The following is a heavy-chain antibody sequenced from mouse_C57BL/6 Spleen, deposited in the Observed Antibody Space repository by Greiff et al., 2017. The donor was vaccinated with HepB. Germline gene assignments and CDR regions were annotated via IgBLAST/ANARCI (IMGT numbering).Heavy chain of an antibody. CDR3: ARDKLRGGYFDY. J-gene: IGHJ2*01. CDR2: IYPGDGDT. V-gene: IGHV1-82*01. Sequence: QVQLQQSGPELVKPGASVKISCKASGYAFSSSWMNWVKQRPGKGLEWIGRIYPGDGDTNYNGKFKGKATLTADKSSSTAYMQLSSLTSEDSAVYFCARDKLRGGYFDYWGQGTTLTVSS. D-gene: IGHD1-1*01. CDR1: GYAFSSSW.